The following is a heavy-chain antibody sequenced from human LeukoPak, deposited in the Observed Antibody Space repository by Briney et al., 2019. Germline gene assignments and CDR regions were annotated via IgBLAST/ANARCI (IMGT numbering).Heavy chain of an antibody. D-gene: IGHD6-13*01. V-gene: IGHV4-34*01. CDR2: INHSGST. CDR1: GGSFSGYY. J-gene: IGHJ4*02. CDR3: ARGSGYSSSWDYFDY. Sequence: SETLSLTCAVYGGSFSGYYWSWIRQPPGKGLEWIGEINHSGSTNYNPSLKSRVTISVDTSKNQFSLKLSYVTAADTAVYYCARGSGYSSSWDYFDYWGQGTLVTVSS.